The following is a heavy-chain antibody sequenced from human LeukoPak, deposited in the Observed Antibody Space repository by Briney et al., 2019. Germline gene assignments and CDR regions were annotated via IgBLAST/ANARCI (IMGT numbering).Heavy chain of an antibody. V-gene: IGHV3-21*01. D-gene: IGHD6-19*01. J-gene: IGHJ4*02. CDR1: GFTFSSHW. CDR2: ISSSSSYI. CDR3: ASAVAGTGVFDY. Sequence: GGSLRLSCAASGFTFSSHWMTWVRQAPGKGLEWVSSISSSSSYIYYADSVKGRFTISRDNAKNSLYLQMNSLRAEDTAVYYCASAVAGTGVFDYWGQGTLVTVSS.